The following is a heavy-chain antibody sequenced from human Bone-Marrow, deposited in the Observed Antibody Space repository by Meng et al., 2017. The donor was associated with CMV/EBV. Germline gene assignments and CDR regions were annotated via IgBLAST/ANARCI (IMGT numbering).Heavy chain of an antibody. D-gene: IGHD2-2*01. CDR3: ARVRSTSCLQPFDY. CDR1: GFTFSSYA. V-gene: IGHV3-30*04. CDR2: ISYDGSNK. Sequence: GESLKISCAASGFTFSSYAMHWVRQAPGKGLEWVAVISYDGSNKYYADSVKGRFTISRDNSKNTLYLQMNSLRAEDTAVYYCARVRSTSCLQPFDYWGQGTLVTVSS. J-gene: IGHJ4*02.